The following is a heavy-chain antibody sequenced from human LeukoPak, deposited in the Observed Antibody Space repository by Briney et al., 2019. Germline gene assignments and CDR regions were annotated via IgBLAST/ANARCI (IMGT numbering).Heavy chain of an antibody. CDR3: ARDRVAAAPLDAFDI. Sequence: GGSLRLSCAASGFTFSSYEMNWVRQAPGKGLEWVSYISSSGSTIYYADSVKGRFTISRDNAKNSLYLQMNSLRAEDTAVYYCARDRVAAAPLDAFDIWGQGTMVTVSS. J-gene: IGHJ3*02. CDR2: ISSSGSTI. CDR1: GFTFSSYE. D-gene: IGHD6-13*01. V-gene: IGHV3-48*03.